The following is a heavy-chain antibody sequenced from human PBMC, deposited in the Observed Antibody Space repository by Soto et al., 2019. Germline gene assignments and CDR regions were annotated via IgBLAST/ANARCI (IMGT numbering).Heavy chain of an antibody. CDR2: ISSSSSYI. D-gene: IGHD7-27*01. CDR3: ARNLNWAFXS. J-gene: IGHJ4*02. Sequence: GGSLRLSCAASGFTFSSYNMKWVRQAPGKGLEWVSSISSSSSYIYYADSVKGRVTVSRDNARKSLFLQMNSLRAEDTAVYYCARNLNWAFXSWGQGTLVTVSS. V-gene: IGHV3-21*01. CDR1: GFTFSSYN.